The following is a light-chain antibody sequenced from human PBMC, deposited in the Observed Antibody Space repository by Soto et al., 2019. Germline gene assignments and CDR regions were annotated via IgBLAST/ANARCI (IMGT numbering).Light chain of an antibody. J-gene: IGKJ4*02. CDR1: QSVLYSSNNKNY. V-gene: IGKV4-1*01. CDR3: QQYYSTPLT. Sequence: DIVMTQSPDSLAVSLGERATINCKSSQSVLYSSNNKNYLAWYQQKPGQPPKLLIYWASTRESGVPDRFSGSGSGTDFTLTISSLXXEXXXXXXCQQYYSTPLTFGGGAKVXIK. CDR2: WAS.